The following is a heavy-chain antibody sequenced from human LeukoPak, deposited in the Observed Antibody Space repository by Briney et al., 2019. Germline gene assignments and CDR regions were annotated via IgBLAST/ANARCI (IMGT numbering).Heavy chain of an antibody. J-gene: IGHJ4*02. Sequence: GGSLRLSCAASGYTFSGYALSWVRQAPGKGLEWVSAISGTGGSTYYADSVKGRFTISRDNSKNTLYLQMNSLRAEDTAVYYCAKDLAQLRYFDWLFQPAGFDYWGQGTQVTVSS. CDR1: GYTFSGYA. CDR3: AKDLAQLRYFDWLFQPAGFDY. V-gene: IGHV3-23*01. CDR2: ISGTGGST. D-gene: IGHD3-9*01.